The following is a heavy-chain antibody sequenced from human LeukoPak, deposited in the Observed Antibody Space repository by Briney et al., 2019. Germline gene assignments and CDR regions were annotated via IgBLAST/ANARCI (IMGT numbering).Heavy chain of an antibody. Sequence: ASVKVSCKASGYTFTSYGISWVRQAPGQGLEWMGWISAYNGNTNYAQKLQGRVTMTTDTSTSTAYMELRSLRSDDTAVYYCVRVIHYYDSSGYYFHHFDYWGQGTLVTVSS. V-gene: IGHV1-18*01. D-gene: IGHD3-22*01. J-gene: IGHJ4*02. CDR3: VRVIHYYDSSGYYFHHFDY. CDR1: GYTFTSYG. CDR2: ISAYNGNT.